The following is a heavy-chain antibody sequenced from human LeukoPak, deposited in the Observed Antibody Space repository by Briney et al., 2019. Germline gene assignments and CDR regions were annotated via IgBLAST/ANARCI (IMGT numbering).Heavy chain of an antibody. Sequence: SVKVSCKASGGTFSSYAISWVRQAPGQGLEWMGGIIPIFGTANYAQKFQGRVTITADESTTTAYMELSSLRSEDTAVYYCARELRDTSGYYLAPSEYWGQGTLVTVSS. CDR1: GGTFSSYA. V-gene: IGHV1-69*13. CDR3: ARELRDTSGYYLAPSEY. J-gene: IGHJ4*02. D-gene: IGHD3-22*01. CDR2: IIPIFGTA.